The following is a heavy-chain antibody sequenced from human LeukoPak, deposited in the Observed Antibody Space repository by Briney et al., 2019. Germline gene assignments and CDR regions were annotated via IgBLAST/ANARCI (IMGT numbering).Heavy chain of an antibody. CDR1: GFTFSSYA. Sequence: GGSLRLSCAASGFTFSSYAMSWVRQAPGKGLEWVSAISGSGGSTYYADSVKGRFTISRDNAKNSLYLQMNSLRAEDTAVYYCARTDGYNSHFDYWGQGTLVTVSS. V-gene: IGHV3-23*01. CDR2: ISGSGGST. CDR3: ARTDGYNSHFDY. D-gene: IGHD5-24*01. J-gene: IGHJ4*02.